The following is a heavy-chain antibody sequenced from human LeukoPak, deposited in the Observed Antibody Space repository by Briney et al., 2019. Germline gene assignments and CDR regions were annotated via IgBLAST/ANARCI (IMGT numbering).Heavy chain of an antibody. J-gene: IGHJ4*02. Sequence: ASVKVSCKASGYTFTSYGISWVRQAPGQGLEWMGWISAYNGNTNYAQKLQGRVTMTTDTSTSTAYMELRSLRAEDTAVYYCARGQPTYYYGSGSCYFDYWGQGTLVTVSS. CDR3: ARGQPTYYYGSGSCYFDY. D-gene: IGHD3-10*01. V-gene: IGHV1-18*01. CDR1: GYTFTSYG. CDR2: ISAYNGNT.